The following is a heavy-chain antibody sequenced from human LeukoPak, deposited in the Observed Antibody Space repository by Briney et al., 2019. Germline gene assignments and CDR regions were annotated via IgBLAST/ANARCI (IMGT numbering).Heavy chain of an antibody. J-gene: IGHJ4*02. Sequence: GGSLRLSCAASGFTFSSYSMNWVRQAPGKGLEWVSSISSSSSYIYYADSVKGRFTISRDNAKNSLYLQMNSLRAEDTAVYYCARDLGDSGSYPFDYWGQGTLVTVSS. V-gene: IGHV3-21*01. D-gene: IGHD1-26*01. CDR3: ARDLGDSGSYPFDY. CDR2: ISSSSSYI. CDR1: GFTFSSYS.